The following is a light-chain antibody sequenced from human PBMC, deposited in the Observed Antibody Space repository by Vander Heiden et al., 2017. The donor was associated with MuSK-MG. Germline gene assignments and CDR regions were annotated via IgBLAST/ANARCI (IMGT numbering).Light chain of an antibody. CDR1: ESIRTY. CDR2: DAS. J-gene: IGKJ4*01. Sequence: EVVLTQSPATLSMSPGERATLSCRASESIRTYLAWYQQRGGQPPRLLIYDASNRGPGIPDRFSGSGSGTDFTLTISGLEPEDFAVYYCQQRNNWPLTFGGGTKVDIK. CDR3: QQRNNWPLT. V-gene: IGKV3-11*01.